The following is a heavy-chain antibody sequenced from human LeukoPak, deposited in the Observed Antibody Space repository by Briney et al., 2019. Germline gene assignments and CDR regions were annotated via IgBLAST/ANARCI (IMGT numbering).Heavy chain of an antibody. CDR1: GFTFDDYG. CDR2: INWNVGST. D-gene: IGHD1/OR15-1a*01. Sequence: GGSLRLSCAASGFTFDDYGMSWVRQAPGKGLEWVSGINWNVGSTGYADSVKGRFTISRDNAKNSLYLQMNSLRAEDTALYYCARAVTTYPPNWFDPWGQGTLVTVSS. J-gene: IGHJ5*02. V-gene: IGHV3-20*04. CDR3: ARAVTTYPPNWFDP.